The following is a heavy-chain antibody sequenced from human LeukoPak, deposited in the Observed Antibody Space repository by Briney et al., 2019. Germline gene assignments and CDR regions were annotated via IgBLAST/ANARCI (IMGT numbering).Heavy chain of an antibody. D-gene: IGHD3-3*01. CDR2: IDDDGTDT. J-gene: IGHJ6*03. Sequence: GGSLRLSCVASGFTSGNYWMHWVRHAPGKGPEWVSRIDDDGTDTHYAVSVKGRFTISRDNAKNTLYLQMNSLRGEDTAVYYYARGMLSSAGYHWYYYMDVWGQGTLVTVSS. CDR3: ARGMLSSAGYHWYYYMDV. V-gene: IGHV3-74*01. CDR1: GFTSGNYW.